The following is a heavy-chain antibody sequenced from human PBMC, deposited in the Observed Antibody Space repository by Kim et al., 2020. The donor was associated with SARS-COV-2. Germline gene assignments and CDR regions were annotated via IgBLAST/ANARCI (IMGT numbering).Heavy chain of an antibody. CDR1: GGSISSSSYY. V-gene: IGHV4-39*01. CDR3: ARKITGNRTGVYYYYYMDV. Sequence: SETLSLTCTVSGGSISSSSYYWGWIRQPPGKGLEWIGSIYYSGSTYYNPSLKSRVTISVDTSKNQFSLKLSSVTAADTAVYYCARKITGNRTGVYYYYYMDVWGKGTTVTVSS. J-gene: IGHJ6*03. D-gene: IGHD1-20*01. CDR2: IYYSGST.